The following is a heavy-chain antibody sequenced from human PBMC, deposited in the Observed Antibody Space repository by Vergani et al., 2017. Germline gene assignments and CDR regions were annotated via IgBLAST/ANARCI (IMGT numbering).Heavy chain of an antibody. CDR2: IIPILGLA. J-gene: IGHJ5*02. CDR3: AGGRHEPGVVRLNWFDP. V-gene: IGHV1-69*02. Sequence: QVQLVQSGAEVKKPGSSVKVSCKASGGTFSSYTISWVRQAPGQGLEWMGRIIPILGLANYAQKFQGRVTITADKSTSTAYMELSSLRAEDTAVYYCAGGRHEPGVVRLNWFDPWGQGTLVTVSS. D-gene: IGHD1-14*01. CDR1: GGTFSSYT.